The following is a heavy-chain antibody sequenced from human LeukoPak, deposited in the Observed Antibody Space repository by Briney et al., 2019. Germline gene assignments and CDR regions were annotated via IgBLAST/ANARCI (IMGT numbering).Heavy chain of an antibody. D-gene: IGHD2-2*01. Sequence: GGSLRLSCAASGFTFSSYAMHWVRQAPGKGLEYVSAISSNGGSTYYANSVKGGFTISRDNSKNTLYLQMGSLRAEDMAVYYCARDGLDCSSTSCYGDYWGQGTLVTVSS. J-gene: IGHJ4*02. CDR1: GFTFSSYA. CDR3: ARDGLDCSSTSCYGDY. V-gene: IGHV3-64*01. CDR2: ISSNGGST.